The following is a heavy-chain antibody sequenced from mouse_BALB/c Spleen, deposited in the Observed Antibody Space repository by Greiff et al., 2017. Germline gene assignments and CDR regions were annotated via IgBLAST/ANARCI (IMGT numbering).Heavy chain of an antibody. CDR1: GFTFNTYA. V-gene: IGHV10-1*02. CDR2: IRSKSNNYAT. D-gene: IGHD2-10*02. CDR3: VRHKYDAMDY. J-gene: IGHJ4*01. Sequence: EVMLVESGGGLVQPKGSLKLSCAASGFTFNTYAMNWVRQAPGKGLEWVARIRSKSNNYATYYADSVKDRFTISRDDSQSMLYLQMNNLKTEDTAMYYCVRHKYDAMDYWGQGTSVTVSS.